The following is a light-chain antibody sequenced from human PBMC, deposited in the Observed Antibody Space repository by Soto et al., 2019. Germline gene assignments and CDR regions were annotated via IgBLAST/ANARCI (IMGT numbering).Light chain of an antibody. V-gene: IGKV3-15*01. Sequence: EIVMTQSPATLSVSPGERATLSFRASQSVSSNLAWYQQKPGQAPRLLIYRASTRATGVPARFSGSGSGTEFTLTISSLQSEDFAVYSCLQYHNLWAFGQGTKVDIK. J-gene: IGKJ1*01. CDR2: RAS. CDR1: QSVSSN. CDR3: LQYHNLWA.